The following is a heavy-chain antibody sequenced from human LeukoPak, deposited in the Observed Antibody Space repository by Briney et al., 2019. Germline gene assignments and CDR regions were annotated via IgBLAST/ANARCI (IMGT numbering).Heavy chain of an antibody. CDR2: VHLSGRT. J-gene: IGHJ4*02. CDR3: ARGGGPYRPLDY. V-gene: IGHV4-4*02. CDR1: GGSITQTNY. Sequence: SETLSLTCDVSGGSITQTNYWTWVRQPPGEGLEWIGEVHLSGRTNYNPSLESRVTMSVDMSENHISLKLTSVTAADTAVYYCARGGGPYRPLDYSGQGTLVTVSS.